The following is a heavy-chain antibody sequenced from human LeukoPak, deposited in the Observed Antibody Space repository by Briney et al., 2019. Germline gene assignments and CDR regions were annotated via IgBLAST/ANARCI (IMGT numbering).Heavy chain of an antibody. CDR1: SGSISVTGID. CDR3: ARIPDITMIVVATDAFDI. Sequence: SETLSLTCTVSSGSISVTGIDWGWVRQPPGKGLEYIGKIYYTGTTSYNPSLKSRVTISVDTSKNQFSLKLSSVTAADTAVYYCARIPDITMIVVATDAFDIWGQGTMVTVSS. CDR2: IYYTGTT. J-gene: IGHJ3*02. D-gene: IGHD3-22*01. V-gene: IGHV4-39*07.